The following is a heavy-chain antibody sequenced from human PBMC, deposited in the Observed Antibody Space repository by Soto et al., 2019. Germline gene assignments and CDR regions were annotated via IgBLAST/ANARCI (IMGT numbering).Heavy chain of an antibody. V-gene: IGHV1-18*01. CDR1: GYTFTSYG. CDR3: ASLNCSGGSCYSPLDY. D-gene: IGHD2-15*01. J-gene: IGHJ4*02. CDR2: ISAYNGNT. Sequence: QVQLAQSGAEVKKPGASVKVSCKASGYTFTSYGISWVRQAPGQGLEWMGWISAYNGNTNYAQKLQGRVTMTTDTSTSTAYMELRSLRSDDTAVYYCASLNCSGGSCYSPLDYWGQGTLVTVSS.